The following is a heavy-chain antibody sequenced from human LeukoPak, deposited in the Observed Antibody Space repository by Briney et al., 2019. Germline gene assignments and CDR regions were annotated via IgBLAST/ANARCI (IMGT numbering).Heavy chain of an antibody. CDR1: GFTFSSYG. J-gene: IGHJ4*02. CDR3: ARGRAGAARSTNFDY. CDR2: IWYDGSNK. Sequence: GGSLRLSCAASGFTFSSYGMHWVRQAPGKGLEWAAVIWYDGSNKYYADSVKGRFTISGDNSKNTLYLQMNSLRAEDTAVYYCARGRAGAARSTNFDYWGQGTLVTVSS. V-gene: IGHV3-33*01. D-gene: IGHD2/OR15-2a*01.